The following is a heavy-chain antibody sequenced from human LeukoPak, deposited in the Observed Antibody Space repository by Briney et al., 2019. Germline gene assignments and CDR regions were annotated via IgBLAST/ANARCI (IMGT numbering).Heavy chain of an antibody. CDR1: GFTFTSYA. CDR3: ASIVLELY. CDR2: ISSNGGST. V-gene: IGHV3-64*01. Sequence: GGSLRLSCAASGFTFTSYAMHWVRQAPGKGLEYVSAISSNGGSTYYANSVKGRFTISRDYSKNTLYLQMGSLRAEDTAVYYCASIVLELYWGQGTLVTVSS. J-gene: IGHJ4*02. D-gene: IGHD2-8*02.